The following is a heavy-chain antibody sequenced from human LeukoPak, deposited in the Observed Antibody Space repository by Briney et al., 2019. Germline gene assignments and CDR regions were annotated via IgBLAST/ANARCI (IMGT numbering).Heavy chain of an antibody. CDR2: INHSGST. Sequence: SETLSLTCAVYGGSFSGYYWSWIRQPPGKGLGWIGEINHSGSTNYNPSLKGRVTISVDTSKNQFSLKLSSLTAADTAVYYCAREEAVAALDYWGQGSLVTVSS. J-gene: IGHJ4*02. D-gene: IGHD6-19*01. V-gene: IGHV4-34*01. CDR3: AREEAVAALDY. CDR1: GGSFSGYY.